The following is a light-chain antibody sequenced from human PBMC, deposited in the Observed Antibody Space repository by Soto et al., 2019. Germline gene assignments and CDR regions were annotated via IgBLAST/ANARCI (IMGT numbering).Light chain of an antibody. CDR2: QVT. V-gene: IGLV2-14*01. Sequence: QSVLTQPASVSGSLGQSITISCTGTTRDIAGYNYISWYQQLPGKAPKLMIYQVTIRPSGVPDRFSGSKSGTSASLAISGLQSEDEADYYCAAWDDSLNDYVFGTGTKVTVL. J-gene: IGLJ1*01. CDR3: AAWDDSLNDYV. CDR1: TRDIAGYNY.